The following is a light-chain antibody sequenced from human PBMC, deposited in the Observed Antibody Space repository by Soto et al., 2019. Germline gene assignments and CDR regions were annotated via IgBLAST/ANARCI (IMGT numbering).Light chain of an antibody. J-gene: IGKJ1*01. V-gene: IGKV1-8*01. Sequence: AIRMTQSPSSFSASTGDRVTITCRASQGISSYLSWYQQKPGKAPKLLIYAASSLQRRVPSRFSGNGSGTNFTLFIKCLQSEDFATYDCQHYYSYHQTFGQGTKVEIK. CDR1: QGISSY. CDR2: AAS. CDR3: QHYYSYHQT.